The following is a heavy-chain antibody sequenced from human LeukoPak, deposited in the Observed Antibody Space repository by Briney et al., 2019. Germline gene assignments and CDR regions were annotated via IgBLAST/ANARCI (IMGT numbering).Heavy chain of an antibody. J-gene: IGHJ4*02. Sequence: GGSLRLSCAASGFTFSSYAMHWVRQAPGKGLEWVAVISYDGSNKYYADSVKGRFTISRDNSKNTLYLQMNSLRAEDTAVYYCARIYSYGLGDDYWGQGTLVTVSS. D-gene: IGHD5-18*01. CDR3: ARIYSYGLGDDY. CDR2: ISYDGSNK. CDR1: GFTFSSYA. V-gene: IGHV3-30-3*01.